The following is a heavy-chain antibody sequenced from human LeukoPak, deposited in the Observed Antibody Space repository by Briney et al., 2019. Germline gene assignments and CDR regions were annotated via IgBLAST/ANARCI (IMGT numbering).Heavy chain of an antibody. V-gene: IGHV4-39*07. CDR2: VYYTGTS. CDR1: GGSISSTTHY. J-gene: IGHJ6*03. Sequence: PSETLSLTCSVSGGSISSTTHYWGWVRQSPGKGLEWIGSVYYTGTSYYNPSLKSRLTMSVDTSKNQFSLKLSSVTAADTAVCYCARVPAMSYYYYYMDVWGKGTTVTVSS. CDR3: ARVPAMSYYYYYMDV. D-gene: IGHD2-2*01.